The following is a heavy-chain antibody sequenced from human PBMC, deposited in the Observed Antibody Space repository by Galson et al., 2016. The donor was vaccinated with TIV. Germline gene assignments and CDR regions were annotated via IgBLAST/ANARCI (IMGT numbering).Heavy chain of an antibody. J-gene: IGHJ4*02. V-gene: IGHV3-30-3*01. CDR1: GFTFNSYA. D-gene: IGHD1-14*01. Sequence: SLRLSCAASGFTFNSYAMNWVRQAPGKGLEWVAVISYDGSNNADSVKGRFTISRDKSKNTLYLQMNSLRGEDTAVYYWARTLTSYYCDYWGQGTLVTVSS. CDR3: ARTLTSYYCDY. CDR2: ISYDGSN.